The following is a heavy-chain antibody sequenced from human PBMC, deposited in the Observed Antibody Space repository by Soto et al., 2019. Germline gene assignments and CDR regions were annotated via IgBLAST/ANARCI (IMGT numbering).Heavy chain of an antibody. Sequence: ASVKVSCKASGYTFTSYAMHWVRQAPGQRLEWMGWINAGNGNTKYSQKFQGRVTITRDTSASTAYMELSSLRSEDTAVYYCASPYYDFWSGYYDWFDPWGQGTLVTVSS. D-gene: IGHD3-3*01. V-gene: IGHV1-3*01. CDR3: ASPYYDFWSGYYDWFDP. CDR1: GYTFTSYA. CDR2: INAGNGNT. J-gene: IGHJ5*02.